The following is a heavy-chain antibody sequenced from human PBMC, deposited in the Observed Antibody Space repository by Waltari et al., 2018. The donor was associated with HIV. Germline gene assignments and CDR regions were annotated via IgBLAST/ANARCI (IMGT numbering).Heavy chain of an antibody. V-gene: IGHV5-10-1*01. J-gene: IGHJ4*02. D-gene: IGHD3-22*01. Sequence: EVQLVQSGAEVKKPGESLRISCKGSGYRFTNYWITWVRQMPGKGLEWMGRIDPSDSYTSYSPPFQGHVTMSADKSISTAYLQWSSLKASDTAMYYCARLGYDSGGYYFVDCWGQGTLVTVSS. CDR2: IDPSDSYT. CDR3: ARLGYDSGGYYFVDC. CDR1: GYRFTNYW.